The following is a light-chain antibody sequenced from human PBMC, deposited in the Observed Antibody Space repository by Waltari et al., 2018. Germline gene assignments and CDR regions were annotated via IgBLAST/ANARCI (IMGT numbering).Light chain of an antibody. V-gene: IGKV4-1*01. CDR3: QQYYNTPFT. CDR2: WAS. Sequence: DIVMTQSPDSLAVSLGERATINCKSSQSVLYSSNNKNYLACYQQKPGQPPTLLIYWASTRESGVPDRFSGSGSGTDFTLTISSLQAEDVAVYYCQQYYNTPFTFGPGTKVDIK. CDR1: QSVLYSSNNKNY. J-gene: IGKJ3*01.